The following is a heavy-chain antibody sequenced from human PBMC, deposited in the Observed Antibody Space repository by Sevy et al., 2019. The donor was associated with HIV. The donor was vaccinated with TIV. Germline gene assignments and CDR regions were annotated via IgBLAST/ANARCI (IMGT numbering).Heavy chain of an antibody. CDR1: GFNVSSNY. Sequence: GGSLRLSCAASGFNVSSNYMNWVRQAPGKGLEWVSVIYSGANTDYADSVKGRFTISRDTTKNTMYLQMNSLRAEDTAVYYCAIDTITYYYDSSGYYTSGYGMDVWGQGTTVTVSS. J-gene: IGHJ6*02. CDR3: AIDTITYYYDSSGYYTSGYGMDV. D-gene: IGHD3-22*01. CDR2: IYSGANT. V-gene: IGHV3-53*01.